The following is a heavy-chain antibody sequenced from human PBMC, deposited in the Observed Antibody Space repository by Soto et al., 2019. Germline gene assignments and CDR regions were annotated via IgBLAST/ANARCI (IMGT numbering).Heavy chain of an antibody. D-gene: IGHD6-6*01. CDR3: TRPSHIAARPDYYYYYGMDV. CDR1: GFTFSGSA. J-gene: IGHJ6*02. CDR2: IRSKANSYAT. Sequence: GVLRLSCAASGFTFSGSAMHWVRQASGKGREGVGRIRSKANSYATAYAASAKGRFTISRDDSKNTAYLQMNSLKTEDTAVYYCTRPSHIAARPDYYYYYGMDVWGQGTTVTVSS. V-gene: IGHV3-73*01.